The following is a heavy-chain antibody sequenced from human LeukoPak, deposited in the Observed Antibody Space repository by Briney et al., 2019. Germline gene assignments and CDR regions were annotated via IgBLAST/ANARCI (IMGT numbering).Heavy chain of an antibody. J-gene: IGHJ5*02. CDR3: AREKFLTAAGTRGSWFDP. CDR2: IWYDGSNK. D-gene: IGHD6-13*01. V-gene: IGHV3-33*01. Sequence: GGSLRLSCAASKFTFSSYGMHWVRQAPGKGLEWVAVIWYDGSNKYYADSEKGRFTISRDISKHTLYLQINSLRADDTAVYYSAREKFLTAAGTRGSWFDPWGQGTLVTVSS. CDR1: KFTFSSYG.